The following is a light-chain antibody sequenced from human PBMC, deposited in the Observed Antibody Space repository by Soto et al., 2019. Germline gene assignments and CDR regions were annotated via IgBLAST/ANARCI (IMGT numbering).Light chain of an antibody. CDR1: QSVSNNY. CDR2: GAS. CDR3: QRYGSSPLT. J-gene: IGKJ1*01. V-gene: IGKV3-20*01. Sequence: EIVLTQSPGTLSLSPGERATLSCRASQSVSNNYLAWYQQKPGQAPRLLIYGASGRDPGIPDRFSGSGSGTDFILAVSRLEPEDFVVYYCQRYGSSPLTFRQRTKVEIK.